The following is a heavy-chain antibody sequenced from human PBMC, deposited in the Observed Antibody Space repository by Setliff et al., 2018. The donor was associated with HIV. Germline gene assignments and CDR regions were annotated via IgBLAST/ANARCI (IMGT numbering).Heavy chain of an antibody. CDR2: INHTGNT. Sequence: ETLSLTCAVYGGSFSGYHWNWIRQFPGKGLEWIGEINHTGNTQYNPSLKSRATMSEETSKNQFSLKLKSVTAADTAIYFCARGKGGLVGPAEFDYWGPGTLVTVSS. D-gene: IGHD1-26*01. J-gene: IGHJ4*02. CDR1: GGSFSGYH. V-gene: IGHV4-34*01. CDR3: ARGKGGLVGPAEFDY.